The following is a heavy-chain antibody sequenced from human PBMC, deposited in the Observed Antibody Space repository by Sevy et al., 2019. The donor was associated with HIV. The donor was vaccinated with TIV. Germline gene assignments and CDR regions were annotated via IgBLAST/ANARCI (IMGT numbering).Heavy chain of an antibody. D-gene: IGHD2-2*01. CDR2: IYPGDSGT. J-gene: IGHJ6*02. CDR3: ARHGEGYCSSTSCYLGVMDV. V-gene: IGHV5-51*01. Sequence: GESLKISCKGSGYSFTSYWIGWVRQMPGKGLEWMVIIYPGDSGTRYSPSFQGQVTISADKSISTAYLQWSSLKASDTAMYYCARHGEGYCSSTSCYLGVMDVWGQGTTVTVSS. CDR1: GYSFTSYW.